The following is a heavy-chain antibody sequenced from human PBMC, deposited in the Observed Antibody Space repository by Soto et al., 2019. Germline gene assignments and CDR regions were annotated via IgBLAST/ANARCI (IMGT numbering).Heavy chain of an antibody. CDR3: VSDGSSGWNFDC. CDR2: VRQDGSQK. CDR1: GLTFSSYW. D-gene: IGHD6-19*01. V-gene: IGHV3-7*01. J-gene: IGHJ4*02. Sequence: GGSLRLSCEASGLTFSSYWMSWVRQAPGKGLEWVANVRQDGSQKFLVDSVKGRFTISRDNAKNSMYLQMNSLRAEDTAVYYCVSDGSSGWNFDCWGQGNLVTVSS.